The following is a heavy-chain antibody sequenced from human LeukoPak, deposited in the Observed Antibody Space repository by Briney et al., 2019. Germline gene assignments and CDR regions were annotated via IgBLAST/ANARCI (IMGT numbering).Heavy chain of an antibody. Sequence: GASVKVSCKASGYTFTGYYMHWVRQAPGQGLEWMGWISAYNGNTNYAQKLQGRVTMTTDTSTSTAYMELRSLRSDDTAVYYCARDHNWNYGFSRSSPSDYWGQGTLVTVSS. CDR3: ARDHNWNYGFSRSSPSDY. V-gene: IGHV1-18*04. J-gene: IGHJ4*02. CDR2: ISAYNGNT. D-gene: IGHD1-7*01. CDR1: GYTFTGYY.